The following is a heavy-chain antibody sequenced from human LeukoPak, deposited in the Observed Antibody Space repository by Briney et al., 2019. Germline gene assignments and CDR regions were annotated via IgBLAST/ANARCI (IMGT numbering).Heavy chain of an antibody. V-gene: IGHV4-61*02. D-gene: IGHD3-16*01. Sequence: PAQTLSLTCSVSGVSITSGSYYWGRIRPSAGKGLEWIGRVHSSGDIYHNAAFRSRAAVSGDASKNQFSLQLNSVTAADTAVYYCARGASPKDAVFFDYWGQGALITVSS. CDR3: ARGASPKDAVFFDY. CDR2: VHSSGDI. CDR1: GVSITSGSYY. J-gene: IGHJ4*02.